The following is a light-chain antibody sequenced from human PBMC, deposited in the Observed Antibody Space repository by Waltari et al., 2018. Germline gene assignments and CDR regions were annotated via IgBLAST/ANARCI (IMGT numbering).Light chain of an antibody. CDR2: TAS. CDR3: QQYGSLPRT. V-gene: IGKV3-20*01. J-gene: IGKJ1*01. CDR1: QSVSSSY. Sequence: EIVLTQSPGTLSLSPGERATLSCRASQSVSSSYLAWYQHKPGQAPRLLIYTASTRATGIPDRFSGSGSGTDFTLTISRLEPEDFAGYYCQQYGSLPRTFGLGTKVEIK.